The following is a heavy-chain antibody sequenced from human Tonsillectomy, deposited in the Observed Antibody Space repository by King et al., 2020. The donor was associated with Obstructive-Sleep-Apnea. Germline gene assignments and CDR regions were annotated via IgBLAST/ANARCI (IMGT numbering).Heavy chain of an antibody. CDR1: GGSISSYY. Sequence: QLQESGPGLVKPSETLSLTCTVSGGSISSYYWSWIRQPPGKGLEWIGDIYYSGSTNYNPSLKSRVTISVETSKNQFSLKLSSVAAADTAVYYCARTLSLAAAGTGWYFDLWGRGTLVTVSS. CDR3: ARTLSLAAAGTGWYFDL. CDR2: IYYSGST. V-gene: IGHV4-59*01. J-gene: IGHJ2*01. D-gene: IGHD6-13*01.